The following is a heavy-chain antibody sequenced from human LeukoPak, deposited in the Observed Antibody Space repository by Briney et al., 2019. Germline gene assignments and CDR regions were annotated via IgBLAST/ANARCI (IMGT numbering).Heavy chain of an antibody. V-gene: IGHV3-9*02. Sequence: PVRSLRLSCAVSVFASDDYAMHCVRPAPGEGLEWVSGISWNSGSIGYTDSVKGRFTISRDNAKNSLYLQMNSLRAEDTALYYGAKASNPLRPGANTYYYGSSGYRSSVFDYWAQGTLVTVSS. D-gene: IGHD3-22*01. CDR1: VFASDDYA. CDR2: ISWNSGSI. CDR3: AKASNPLRPGANTYYYGSSGYRSSVFDY. J-gene: IGHJ4*02.